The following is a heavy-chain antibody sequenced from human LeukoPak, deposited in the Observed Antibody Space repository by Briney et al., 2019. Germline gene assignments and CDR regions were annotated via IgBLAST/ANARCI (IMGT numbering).Heavy chain of an antibody. CDR3: ARVRGITMIVVGNYFDY. J-gene: IGHJ4*02. D-gene: IGHD3-22*01. CDR1: GFTFSSYA. V-gene: IGHV3-21*01. Sequence: PGGSLRLSCAASGFTFSSYAMSWVRQAPGKGLEWVSSIISSSSYIYYADSVKGRFTISRDNAKNSLYLQMNSLRAEDTAVYYCARVRGITMIVVGNYFDYWGQGTLVTVSS. CDR2: IISSSSYI.